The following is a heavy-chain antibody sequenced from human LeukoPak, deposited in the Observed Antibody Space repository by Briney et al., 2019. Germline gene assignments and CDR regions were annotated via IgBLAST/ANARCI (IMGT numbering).Heavy chain of an antibody. CDR3: ARVRNPYYYYMDV. V-gene: IGHV4-30-2*01. CDR1: GGSIGIDDYY. J-gene: IGHJ6*03. CDR2: IYHRGTT. Sequence: SETLSLTCTVSGGSIGIDDYYWTWIRQPPGKGLEWIGYIYHRGTTYYNPSLESRVTISVDRSKNQFSLKLSSVTAADTAMFYCARVRNPYYYYMDVWGKGTTVTVSS.